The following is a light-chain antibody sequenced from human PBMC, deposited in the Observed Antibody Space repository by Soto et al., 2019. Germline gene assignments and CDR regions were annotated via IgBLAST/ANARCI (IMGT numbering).Light chain of an antibody. V-gene: IGLV2-18*02. CDR1: TSDVGIYNR. CDR3: YSSTSSNTYD. J-gene: IGLJ1*01. CDR2: GVS. Sequence: QSALTQPPSVSGSPVQSVTISSSVTTSDVGIYNRLSWYQQALCTAPNVMIYGVSNRPSGVPDRFFGSKSGNTASLTISGLQPEDEADYYCYSSTSSNTYDFGAGTKVTAL.